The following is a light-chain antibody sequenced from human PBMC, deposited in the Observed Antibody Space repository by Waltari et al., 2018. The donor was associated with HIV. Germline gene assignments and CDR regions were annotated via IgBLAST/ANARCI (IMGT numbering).Light chain of an antibody. V-gene: IGLV2-23*01. J-gene: IGLJ2*01. Sequence: QSALTQPASVSGSPGHSITISCTGTSSDVGSYNLVSWYQQHPGKAPKLMIYEGSKRPSGVSNRCSGSKSGNTASLTISGLQAEDEADYYCCSYAGSSNVVFGGGTKLTVL. CDR1: SSDVGSYNL. CDR2: EGS. CDR3: CSYAGSSNVV.